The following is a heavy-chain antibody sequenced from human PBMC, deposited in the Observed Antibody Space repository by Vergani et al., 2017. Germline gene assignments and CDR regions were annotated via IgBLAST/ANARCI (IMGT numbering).Heavy chain of an antibody. V-gene: IGHV1-2*04. CDR1: GYTFTGYY. J-gene: IGHJ4*02. D-gene: IGHD3-10*01. CDR3: ARGGYYGSGSYPDDY. CDR2: INPSSGGT. Sequence: QVQLVQSGAEVKTPGASVKVSCKASGYTFTGYYIHWVRQAPGQGLEWMGRINPSSGGTNCAQKFQGCVTMTGDTSISAAYMDLDSLRSDDTAVYYCARGGYYGSGSYPDDYWGQGTLVTVSS.